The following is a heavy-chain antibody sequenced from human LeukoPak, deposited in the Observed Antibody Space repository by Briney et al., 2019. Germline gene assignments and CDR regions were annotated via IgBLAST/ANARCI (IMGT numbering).Heavy chain of an antibody. J-gene: IGHJ5*02. CDR1: GFTFSTYS. CDR3: ARGQRYCSSTSCHRWFDP. Sequence: NPGGSLRLSCAASGFTFSTYSMNWVRQAPGKGLEWVSSISTSSIYIYYADSLKGRFTISRDNAKNSLYLQMNSLRAEDTAMYYCARGQRYCSSTSCHRWFDPWGQGTLVTVSS. D-gene: IGHD2-2*01. CDR2: ISTSSIYI. V-gene: IGHV3-21*01.